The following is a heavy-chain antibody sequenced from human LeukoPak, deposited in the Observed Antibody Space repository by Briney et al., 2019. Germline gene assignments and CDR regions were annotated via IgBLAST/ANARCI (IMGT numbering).Heavy chain of an antibody. V-gene: IGHV1-2*02. CDR1: GYTFGTHG. CDR2: INPNSGGT. CDR3: ARDTATAGAFDI. Sequence: ASVKVSCKASGYTFGTHGMHWVRQAPGQGLEWMGWINPNSGGTNYAQKFQGRVTMTRDTSISTAYMELSRLRSDDTAVYYCARDTATAGAFDIWGQGTMVTVSS. D-gene: IGHD2-21*02. J-gene: IGHJ3*02.